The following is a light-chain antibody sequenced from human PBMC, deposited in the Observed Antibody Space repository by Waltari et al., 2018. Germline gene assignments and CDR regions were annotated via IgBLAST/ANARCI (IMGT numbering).Light chain of an antibody. CDR2: YDS. J-gene: IGLJ3*02. Sequence: SYVLTQPPSVSVAPGKTARITCGGKEIGRKTVHWYQQRPGRAPLLVIYYDSDRPSGIPERLSGSKSGNTATLTISRVEVGDEADYYCQVWDRGAHWVFGGGTKLTVL. V-gene: IGLV3-21*04. CDR3: QVWDRGAHWV. CDR1: EIGRKT.